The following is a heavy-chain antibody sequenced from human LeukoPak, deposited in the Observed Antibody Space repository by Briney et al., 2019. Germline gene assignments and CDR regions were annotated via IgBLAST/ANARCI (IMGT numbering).Heavy chain of an antibody. CDR2: ISAYNGNT. CDR3: ARDYSAASNFWSGYRRPYFDY. V-gene: IGHV1-18*01. D-gene: IGHD3-3*01. J-gene: IGHJ4*02. CDR1: GYTFTSYG. Sequence: ASVKVSCKASGYTFTSYGISWVRQAPGQGLEWMGWISAYNGNTNYAQKLQGRVTMTADTSTRTAYMERRSLRSDDTAVYYCARDYSAASNFWSGYRRPYFDYWGQGTPVTVSS.